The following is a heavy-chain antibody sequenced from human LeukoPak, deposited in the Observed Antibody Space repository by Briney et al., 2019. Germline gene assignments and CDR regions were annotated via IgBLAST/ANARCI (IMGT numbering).Heavy chain of an antibody. J-gene: IGHJ4*02. Sequence: ASVKVSCKASGGTFSSYAISWVRQAPGQGLEWMGGIIPIFGTANYAQKFQGRVTITADKSTSTAYMELSSLRSEDTAVYYCARATAADRPWLRYFDYWGQGTLVTVSS. V-gene: IGHV1-69*06. CDR2: IIPIFGTA. CDR1: GGTFSSYA. D-gene: IGHD1-14*01. CDR3: ARATAADRPWLRYFDY.